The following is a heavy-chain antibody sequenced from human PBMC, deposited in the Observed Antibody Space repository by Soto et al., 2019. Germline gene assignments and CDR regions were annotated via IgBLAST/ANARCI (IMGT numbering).Heavy chain of an antibody. CDR2: IKRNSGNI. Sequence: QVQLVQSGAEVKKPGASVKVYCKASGNTFTSYDINWVRQATGHGLEWMGWIKRNSGNIGYAQKFQGRVTMTRDTAIRTAYMEVSRLRSDDTAVYYCARGRASGSYYLLDYWGQGTLVAVSS. CDR1: GNTFTSYD. J-gene: IGHJ4*02. V-gene: IGHV1-8*01. CDR3: ARGRASGSYYLLDY. D-gene: IGHD3-10*01.